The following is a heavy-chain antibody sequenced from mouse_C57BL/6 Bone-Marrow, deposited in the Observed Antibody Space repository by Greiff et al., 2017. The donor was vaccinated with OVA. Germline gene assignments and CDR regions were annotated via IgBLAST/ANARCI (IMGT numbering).Heavy chain of an antibody. Sequence: QVHVKQSGAELVRPGTSVKVSCKASGYAFTNYLIEWVKQRPGQGLEWIGVINPGSGGTNYNEKFKGKATLTADKSSSTAYMQLSSLTSEDSAVYFCARNYYYGSSEAWFAYWGQGTLVTVSA. V-gene: IGHV1-54*01. CDR3: ARNYYYGSSEAWFAY. CDR1: GYAFTNYL. J-gene: IGHJ3*01. D-gene: IGHD1-1*01. CDR2: INPGSGGT.